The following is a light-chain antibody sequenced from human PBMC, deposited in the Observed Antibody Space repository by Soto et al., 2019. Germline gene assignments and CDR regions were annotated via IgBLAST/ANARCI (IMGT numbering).Light chain of an antibody. CDR3: QQGDSSPFT. J-gene: IGKJ4*01. CDR2: AAS. Sequence: DIPMTQSPSSVSASVGDTVTITCRASQDISSWVAWYQQKPGKAPKLLISAASSLQSGVPTRFSGSGSGTDFTLIISGLQPEDFATYFCQQGDSSPFTFGGGTKVEIK. V-gene: IGKV1-12*01. CDR1: QDISSW.